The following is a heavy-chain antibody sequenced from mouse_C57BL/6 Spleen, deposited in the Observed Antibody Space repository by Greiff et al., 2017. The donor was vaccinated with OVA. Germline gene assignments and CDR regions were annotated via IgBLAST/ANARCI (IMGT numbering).Heavy chain of an antibody. J-gene: IGHJ1*03. Sequence: VKLMESGAELVKPGASVKMSCKASGYTFTTYPIEWMKQNHGKSLEWIGNFHPYNDDTKYNEKFKGKATLTVEKSSSTVYLELSRLTSDDSAVYYCARGYASRRWYFDVWGTGTTVTVSS. V-gene: IGHV1-47*01. CDR1: GYTFTTYP. CDR2: FHPYNDDT. D-gene: IGHD1-1*01. CDR3: ARGYASRRWYFDV.